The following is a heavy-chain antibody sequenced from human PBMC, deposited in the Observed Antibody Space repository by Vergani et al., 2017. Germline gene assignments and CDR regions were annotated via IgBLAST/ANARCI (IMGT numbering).Heavy chain of an antibody. CDR2: ISRSSSYI. J-gene: IGHJ4*02. V-gene: IGHV3-21*01. CDR3: ARVGVVVAATDY. CDR1: GFTFSSYS. D-gene: IGHD2-15*01. Sequence: VQLVESGGGLVKPGGSLRLSCAASGFTFSSYSMNWVRQAPGKGLEWVSYISRSSSYIYYADSVKGRFTISRDKAKKSLYLQMNSLRAEDTAVYYCARVGVVVAATDYWGQGTLVTVSS.